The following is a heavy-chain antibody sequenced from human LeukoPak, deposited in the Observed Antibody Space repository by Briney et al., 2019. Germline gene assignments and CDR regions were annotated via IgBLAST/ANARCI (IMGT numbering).Heavy chain of an antibody. Sequence: GGSLRPSCTASGFSFSGHWMHWARQLPGKGLVWVSRISPTGSTTSYADSVKGRFTVSRDNAKNTLYLQVNNLRAEDTAVYYCARGPNSNWSGLDFWGQGTLLTVSS. CDR3: ARGPNSNWSGLDF. CDR1: GFSFSGHW. J-gene: IGHJ4*02. CDR2: ISPTGSTT. V-gene: IGHV3-74*01. D-gene: IGHD6-6*01.